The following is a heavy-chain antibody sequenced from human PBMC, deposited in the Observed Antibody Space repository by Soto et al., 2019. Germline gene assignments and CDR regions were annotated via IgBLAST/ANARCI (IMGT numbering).Heavy chain of an antibody. V-gene: IGHV3-23*01. CDR1: GFIFSSYA. CDR3: AKRDGYNLQKLLFDY. J-gene: IGHJ4*02. D-gene: IGHD5-12*01. Sequence: PGGSLRLSCAASGFIFSSYAMTWVRQAPGKGLEWVSVISGSGGTTYYADSVKGRFTISRDNSKNTLYLQMNSLRAEDTAVYYCAKRDGYNLQKLLFDYWGQGTLVTVS. CDR2: ISGSGGTT.